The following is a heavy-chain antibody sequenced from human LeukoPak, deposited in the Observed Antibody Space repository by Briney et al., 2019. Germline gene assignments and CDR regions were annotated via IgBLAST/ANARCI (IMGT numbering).Heavy chain of an antibody. D-gene: IGHD2-21*01. Sequence: GESLKISCKGSGYRFTSYWIGWVRQMPGKGLEWMGIIYPVDSDTRYSPSFRGQVTLSADKSISTAYLQWSSLKASDTAMYYCARPSAYGEDAFDVWGQGTMVTVSS. CDR3: ARPSAYGEDAFDV. CDR2: IYPVDSDT. V-gene: IGHV5-51*01. CDR1: GYRFTSYW. J-gene: IGHJ3*01.